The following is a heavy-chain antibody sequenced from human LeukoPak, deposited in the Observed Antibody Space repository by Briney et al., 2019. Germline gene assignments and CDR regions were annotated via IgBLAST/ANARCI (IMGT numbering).Heavy chain of an antibody. Sequence: ASVKVSCKASGYSFTGYYMHWVQQAPGQGLEWMGWINPNSGGTNYAQKFQGRVTMTRDTSISTAYMELGRLRSDDTAVYYCARDTKDYYDSSGYPGCFDYWGQGTLVTVSS. CDR2: INPNSGGT. V-gene: IGHV1-2*02. J-gene: IGHJ4*02. CDR1: GYSFTGYY. D-gene: IGHD3-22*01. CDR3: ARDTKDYYDSSGYPGCFDY.